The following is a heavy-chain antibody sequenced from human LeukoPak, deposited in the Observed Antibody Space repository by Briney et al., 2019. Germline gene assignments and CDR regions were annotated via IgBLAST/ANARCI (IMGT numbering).Heavy chain of an antibody. CDR1: GFTFGSYA. Sequence: PGGSLRLSCAASGFTFGSYAMSWVRQAQGKGLEWVSSITASGAATYYADSVKGRFTISRDNSKSMLYLQMNSLRAEDTALYYCAKGGALFAVASYFDYWGQGTLVTVSS. J-gene: IGHJ4*02. D-gene: IGHD6-19*01. CDR3: AKGGALFAVASYFDY. CDR2: ITASGAAT. V-gene: IGHV3-23*01.